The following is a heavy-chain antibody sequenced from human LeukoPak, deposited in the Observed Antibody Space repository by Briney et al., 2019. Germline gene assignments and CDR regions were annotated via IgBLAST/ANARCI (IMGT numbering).Heavy chain of an antibody. CDR1: GFTFSSYA. J-gene: IGHJ4*02. D-gene: IGHD3-16*02. V-gene: IGHV4-34*01. CDR3: ARQNLNSSLYSFDY. Sequence: GSLRLSCAASGFTFSSYAMSWVRQAPGKGLEWIGEIDHSGSTNCNPSLKSRVAISVDTSKNQFSLKLTSVTAADTAVYYCARQNLNSSLYSFDYWGQGTLVTVSS. CDR2: IDHSGST.